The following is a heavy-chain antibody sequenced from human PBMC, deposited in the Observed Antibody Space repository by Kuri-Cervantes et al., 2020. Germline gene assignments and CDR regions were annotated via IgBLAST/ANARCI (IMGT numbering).Heavy chain of an antibody. D-gene: IGHD2/OR15-2a*01. CDR1: GASISTYY. CDR3: ARGILNYSFYYMDV. Sequence: SETLSLTCTVSGASISTYYWSWIRQPPGKGLDWIGYISYVGSTNYNPSLKSRLTLSLDMSKNQFSLKMNSVTAADTAVYYCARGILNYSFYYMDVWGKGTTVTVSS. J-gene: IGHJ6*03. V-gene: IGHV4-59*01. CDR2: ISYVGST.